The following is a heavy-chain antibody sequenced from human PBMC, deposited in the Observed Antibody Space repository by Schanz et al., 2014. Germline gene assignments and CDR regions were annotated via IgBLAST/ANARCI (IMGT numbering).Heavy chain of an antibody. V-gene: IGHV3-74*02. J-gene: IGHJ3*02. CDR2: INSVGSNT. CDR3: ARKMKLGVYGGKGHDSLDI. CDR1: GFTFSSHW. Sequence: EVQLAESGGGLVQPGGSLRLSCAASGFTFSSHWMHWVRQDPGKGLVWVARINSVGSNTDYADSVTGRFTISRDNAKNTLYLQMNSLSAEDTAVYYCARKMKLGVYGGKGHDSLDIWGRGTMVTVSS. D-gene: IGHD4-17*01.